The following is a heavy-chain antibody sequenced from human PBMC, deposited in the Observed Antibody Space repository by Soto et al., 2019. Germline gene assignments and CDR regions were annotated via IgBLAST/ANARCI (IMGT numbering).Heavy chain of an antibody. CDR3: AKSATVGAANFDV. J-gene: IGHJ3*01. CDR2: INYSGGT. CDR1: GGSLRGYY. Sequence: PSETLSLTCAVSGGSLRGYYWSWIRQSPGKGLEWIGEINYSGGTNYNPSLKSRVTISVDTSKNQFSLRLISLTAADTAVYYCAKSATVGAANFDVWGQGTMVTVS. V-gene: IGHV4-34*01. D-gene: IGHD1-26*01.